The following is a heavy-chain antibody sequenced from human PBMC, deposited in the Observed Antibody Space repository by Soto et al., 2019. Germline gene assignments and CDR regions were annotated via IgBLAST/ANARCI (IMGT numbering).Heavy chain of an antibody. D-gene: IGHD2-15*01. CDR2: ISSSGYI. CDR3: ARDCSGGSCCPGMDV. Sequence: XVSLRLSCAASGFNFNSYTINWVRQAPGKRLEWLSSISSSGYIFSTDSVRGRFTISRDNAKNSVYLQINSLRAEDTVVYFCARDCSGGSCCPGMDVWGQGTTVTVSS. CDR1: GFNFNSYT. J-gene: IGHJ6*02. V-gene: IGHV3-21*01.